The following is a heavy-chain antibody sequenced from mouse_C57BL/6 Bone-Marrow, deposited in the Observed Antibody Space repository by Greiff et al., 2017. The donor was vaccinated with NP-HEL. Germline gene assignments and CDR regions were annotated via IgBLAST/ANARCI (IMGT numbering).Heavy chain of an antibody. CDR1: GYTFTSYG. CDR3: ARVGWLLNWYFDV. Sequence: QVQLKQSGAELARPGASVKLSCKASGYTFTSYGISWVKQRTGQGLAWIGEIYPRSGNTYYNEKFKGKATLTADKSSSTAYMELRSLTSEDSAVYFCARVGWLLNWYFDVWGTGTTVTVSS. V-gene: IGHV1-81*01. D-gene: IGHD2-3*01. CDR2: IYPRSGNT. J-gene: IGHJ1*03.